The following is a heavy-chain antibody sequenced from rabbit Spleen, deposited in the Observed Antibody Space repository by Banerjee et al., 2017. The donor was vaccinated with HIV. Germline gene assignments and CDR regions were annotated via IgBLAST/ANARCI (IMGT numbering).Heavy chain of an antibody. CDR1: GFTLSSYW. D-gene: IGHD4-2*01. V-gene: IGHV1S45*01. CDR2: IVTGNSGST. Sequence: QQQLVESGGGLVKPGASLTLTCKASGFTLSSYWMCRVRQAPGKGLEWIACIVTGNSGSTYYASWAKGRFTISKTSSTTVTLQMTSLTAADTATYFCAREGLGADSFNLWGQGTLVTVS. J-gene: IGHJ4*01. CDR3: AREGLGADSFNL.